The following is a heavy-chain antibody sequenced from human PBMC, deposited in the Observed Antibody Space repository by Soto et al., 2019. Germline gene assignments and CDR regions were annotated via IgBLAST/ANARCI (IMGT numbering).Heavy chain of an antibody. CDR2: IIPIFGTA. CDR1: GYTNSIYA. Sequence: NVACKTSGYTNSIYASIWGSHEKRQGLEWMGGIIPIFGTANYAQKFQGRVTITADESTSTAYMELSSLRSEDTAVYYCASLRDLSSGGNLMGAFDFWGKGTMVTVS. CDR3: ASLRDLSSGGNLMGAFDF. D-gene: IGHD2-21*02. J-gene: IGHJ3*01. V-gene: IGHV1-69*01.